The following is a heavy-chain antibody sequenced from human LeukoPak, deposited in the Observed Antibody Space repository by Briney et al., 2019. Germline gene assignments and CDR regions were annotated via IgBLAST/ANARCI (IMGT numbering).Heavy chain of an antibody. CDR2: INPNSGGT. J-gene: IGHJ4*02. V-gene: IGHV1-2*02. CDR3: ARDRYSSGWQPFDY. CDR1: GGTFSSYA. Sequence: ASVKVSCKASGGTFSSYAISWVRQAPGQGLEWMGWINPNSGGTNYAQKFQGRVTMTRDTSISTAYMELSRLRSDDTAVYYCARDRYSSGWQPFDYWGQGTLVTVSS. D-gene: IGHD6-19*01.